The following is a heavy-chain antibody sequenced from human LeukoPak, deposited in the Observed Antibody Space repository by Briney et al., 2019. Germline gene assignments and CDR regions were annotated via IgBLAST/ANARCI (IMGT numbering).Heavy chain of an antibody. J-gene: IGHJ5*02. CDR1: GGSISSSSYY. D-gene: IGHD3-10*01. Sequence: PSETLSLTCTVSGGSISSSSYYWGWIRQPPGKGLEWIGSIYYSGSTYYNPSLKSRVTISVDTSKNQFSLKLSSVTAADTAVYYCAHLTGYYGSGAENWFDPWGQGTLVTVSS. CDR2: IYYSGST. CDR3: AHLTGYYGSGAENWFDP. V-gene: IGHV4-39*01.